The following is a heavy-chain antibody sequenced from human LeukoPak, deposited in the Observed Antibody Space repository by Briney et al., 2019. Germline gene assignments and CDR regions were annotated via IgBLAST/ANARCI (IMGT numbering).Heavy chain of an antibody. Sequence: PGGSLRLSCAASGFTFSSYGMHWVRQAPGKGLEWVAVISYDGSNKYYADSVKGRFTISRDNSKNTLYLQMNSLRAEDTAVYYCANQPYDSSGYLFDYWGQGTLVTVSS. CDR1: GFTFSSYG. V-gene: IGHV3-30*18. CDR2: ISYDGSNK. J-gene: IGHJ4*02. CDR3: ANQPYDSSGYLFDY. D-gene: IGHD3-22*01.